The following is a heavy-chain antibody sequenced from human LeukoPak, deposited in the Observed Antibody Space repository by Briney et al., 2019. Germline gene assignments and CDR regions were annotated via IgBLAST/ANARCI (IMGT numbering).Heavy chain of an antibody. CDR3: ARDPTVVTLGGYFDS. CDR1: GGSINGYY. CDR2: MFDSGST. Sequence: SETLSLTCTVSGGSINGYYWSWIRQPPGKRLEWIGNMFDSGSTNYNPSLKHRVTMSGDMSKNQFSLKLSSVTAADTAVYYCARDPTVVTLGGYFDSWGQGTLVTISS. V-gene: IGHV4-59*12. J-gene: IGHJ4*02. D-gene: IGHD4-23*01.